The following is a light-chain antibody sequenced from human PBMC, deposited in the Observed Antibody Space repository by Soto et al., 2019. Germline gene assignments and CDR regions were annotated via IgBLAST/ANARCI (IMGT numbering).Light chain of an antibody. V-gene: IGLV1-44*01. CDR3: ASWDSSLNGVI. CDR1: SANIGSNV. Sequence: QSVLTQPPSASGTPGQRVTISCSGSSANIGSNVVNWFQHLPGTAPELLIYNNHQRPSGVPDRFSGSTSGTSASLAISGLQSEDEADFYCASWDSSLNGVIFGGGTKVTV. CDR2: NNH. J-gene: IGLJ2*01.